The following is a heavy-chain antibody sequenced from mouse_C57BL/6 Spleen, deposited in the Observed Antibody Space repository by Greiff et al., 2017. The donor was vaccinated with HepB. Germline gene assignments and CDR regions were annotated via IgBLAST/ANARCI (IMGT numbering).Heavy chain of an antibody. J-gene: IGHJ2*01. Sequence: QVQLKQSGAELARPGASVKMSCKASGYTFTSYTMHWVKQRPGQGLEWIGYINPSSGYTKYNQKFKDKATLTADKSSSTAYMQLSSLTSEDSAVYYCARLYYGSSYDYWGQGTTLTVSS. CDR3: ARLYYGSSYDY. D-gene: IGHD1-1*01. CDR2: INPSSGYT. CDR1: GYTFTSYT. V-gene: IGHV1-4*01.